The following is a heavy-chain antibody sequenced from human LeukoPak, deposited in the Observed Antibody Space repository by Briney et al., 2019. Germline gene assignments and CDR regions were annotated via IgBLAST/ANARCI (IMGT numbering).Heavy chain of an antibody. CDR2: IIPIFGTA. CDR3: ARIEYSSSWYYFDY. Sequence: SVKVSCKASGGTFSSYAISWVRQAPGQGLEWMGRIIPIFGTANYAQKFQGRVTITTDESTSTAYMELSSLRSEDTAVYYYARIEYSSSWYYFDYWGQGTLVTVSS. J-gene: IGHJ4*02. CDR1: GGTFSSYA. D-gene: IGHD6-13*01. V-gene: IGHV1-69*05.